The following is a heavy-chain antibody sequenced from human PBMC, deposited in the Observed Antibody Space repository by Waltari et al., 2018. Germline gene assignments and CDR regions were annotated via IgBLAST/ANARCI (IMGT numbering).Heavy chain of an antibody. CDR2: ISGSGGST. Sequence: EVQLLESGGGLVQPGGSLRLSCAASGFPFRRYAMSWVRQAPGKGLEWVSAISGSGGSTYYADSVKGRFTISRDNSKNTLYLQMNSLRAEDTAVYYCAKERSDYDFWSGYSDHWGQGTLVTVSS. D-gene: IGHD3-3*01. CDR1: GFPFRRYA. CDR3: AKERSDYDFWSGYSDH. V-gene: IGHV3-23*01. J-gene: IGHJ4*02.